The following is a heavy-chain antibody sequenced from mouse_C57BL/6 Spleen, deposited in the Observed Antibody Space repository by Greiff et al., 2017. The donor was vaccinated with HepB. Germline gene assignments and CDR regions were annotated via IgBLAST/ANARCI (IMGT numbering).Heavy chain of an antibody. CDR3: AREDRHFDY. J-gene: IGHJ2*01. Sequence: VQLKESGPGLVKPSQSLSLTCSVTGYSITSGYYWNWIRQFPGNKLEWMGYISYDGSNNYNPSLKNRISITRDTSKNQFFLKLNSVTTEDTATYYCAREDRHFDYWGQGTTLTVSS. V-gene: IGHV3-6*01. CDR2: ISYDGSN. CDR1: GYSITSGYY.